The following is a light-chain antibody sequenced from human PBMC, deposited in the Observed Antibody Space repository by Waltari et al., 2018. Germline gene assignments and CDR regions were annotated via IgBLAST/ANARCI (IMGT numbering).Light chain of an antibody. V-gene: IGKV1-33*01. J-gene: IGKJ4*01. CDR1: QDIKQS. Sequence: DIHMTQSPSSLSAPVGDRVTITCQASQDIKQSLNWFHQKPGTAPEVLIFDASNSQTGAPSRFSRSRSGTDFTFTISNLQPRDMGTYYCPQYHSVPLTFGGGTTVEIK. CDR3: PQYHSVPLT. CDR2: DAS.